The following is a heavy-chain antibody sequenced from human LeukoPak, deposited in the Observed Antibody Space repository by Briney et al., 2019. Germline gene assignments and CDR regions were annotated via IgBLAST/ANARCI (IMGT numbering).Heavy chain of an antibody. Sequence: GRSLRLSCAASGFTFSSYAMHWVRQAPGKGLEWVAVISYGGSNKYYTDSVKGRFTISRDNSKNTLYLQMNSLRAEDTAVYYCARVGGNSGSAYWGQGTLVTVSS. J-gene: IGHJ4*02. CDR3: ARVGGNSGSAY. CDR1: GFTFSSYA. D-gene: IGHD2-21*02. CDR2: ISYGGSNK. V-gene: IGHV3-30-3*01.